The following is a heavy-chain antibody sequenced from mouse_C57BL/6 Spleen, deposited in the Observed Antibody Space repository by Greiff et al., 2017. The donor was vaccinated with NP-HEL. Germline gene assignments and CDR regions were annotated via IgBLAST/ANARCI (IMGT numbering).Heavy chain of an antibody. CDR1: GYTFTDYE. CDR2: IDPETGGT. V-gene: IGHV1-15*01. J-gene: IGHJ2*01. CDR3: TNWDVFFDY. D-gene: IGHD4-1*01. Sequence: QVQLKESGAELVRPGASVTLSCKASGYTFTDYEMHWVKQTPVHGLEWIGAIDPETGGTAYNQKFKGKAILTADKSSSTAYMELRSLTSEDSAVYYCTNWDVFFDYWGQGTTLTVSS.